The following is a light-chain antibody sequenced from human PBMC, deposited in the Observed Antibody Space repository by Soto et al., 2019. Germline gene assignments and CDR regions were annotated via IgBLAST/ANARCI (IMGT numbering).Light chain of an antibody. J-gene: IGLJ3*02. CDR1: TTDVGGYDY. V-gene: IGLV2-14*01. CDR3: TSYSSTSTPWV. CDR2: EVR. Sequence: QSALTQPASVSGSPGQSITISCTGTTTDVGGYDYVSWYQHHPGKAPKLMIYEVRDRPSGVSDRFSGSKSGNTASLTISGLQAEDEADYYCTSYSSTSTPWVFGGGTKVTLL.